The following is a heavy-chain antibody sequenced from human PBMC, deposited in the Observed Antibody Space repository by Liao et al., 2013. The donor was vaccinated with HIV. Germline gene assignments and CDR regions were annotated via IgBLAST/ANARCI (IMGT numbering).Heavy chain of an antibody. Sequence: QVRLQESGPGLVKPSETLSLICTVSGGSITDNFWSWIRQSPGKRLEWIGLISSSGNTNYNPSLDGRVSISRDTSKNQLSLKVTSVTAADTAVYYCAREVRIRSVVSRGTRLDPWGRRNRVTVSS. CDR1: GGSITDNF. J-gene: IGHJ5*01. CDR2: ISSSGNT. CDR3: AREVRIRSVVSRGTRLDP. V-gene: IGHV4-59*01. D-gene: IGHD1-26*01.